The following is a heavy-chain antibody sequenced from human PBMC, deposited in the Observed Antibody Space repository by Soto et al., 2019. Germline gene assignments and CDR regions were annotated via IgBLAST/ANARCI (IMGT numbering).Heavy chain of an antibody. D-gene: IGHD6-13*01. J-gene: IGHJ6*02. CDR2: FDPEDGET. Sequence: ASVKVSCKVSGYTLTELSMHWVRQAPGKGLEWMGGFDPEDGETIYAQKFQGRVTMTEDTSTDTAYMELSSLRSEDTAAYYCATDYGQQKNYGMDVWGQGTTVTVSS. V-gene: IGHV1-24*01. CDR3: ATDYGQQKNYGMDV. CDR1: GYTLTELS.